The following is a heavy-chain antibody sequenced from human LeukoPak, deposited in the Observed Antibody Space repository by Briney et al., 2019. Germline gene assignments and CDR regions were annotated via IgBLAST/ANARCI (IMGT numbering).Heavy chain of an antibody. J-gene: IGHJ4*02. D-gene: IGHD1-26*01. V-gene: IGHV1-2*02. CDR2: INPNSGGT. CDR1: GYTFTGYY. CDR3: ARAGSYKDFYYFDY. Sequence: ASVKVSCKASGYTFTGYYMHWVRQAPGQGLEWMGWINPNSGGTNYAQKFQGRVTMTRDTSISTAYMELSRLRSDDTAVYYCARAGSYKDFYYFDYWGPGTLVTVSS.